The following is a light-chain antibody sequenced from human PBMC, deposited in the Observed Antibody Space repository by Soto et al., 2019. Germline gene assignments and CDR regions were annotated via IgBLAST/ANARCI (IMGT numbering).Light chain of an antibody. CDR2: EVS. CDR1: SSDVGGYNY. V-gene: IGLV2-14*01. CDR3: SYYTSSSTPA. J-gene: IGLJ2*01. Sequence: QSALTQPASVSGSPGQSITISCTGTSSDVGGYNYFSWYQQHPGKAPKLMIYEVSNRPSGVSNRFSGSKSGNTASPTISGLQDEDDADYYCSYYTSSSTPAFGGGTKRTVL.